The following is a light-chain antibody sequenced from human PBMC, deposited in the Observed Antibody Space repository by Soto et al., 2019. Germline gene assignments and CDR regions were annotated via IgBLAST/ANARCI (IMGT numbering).Light chain of an antibody. Sequence: QSVLTQPASVSGSPGQSITISCTGTSSDVGGYNHVSWYQQYPGKAPKVIIYELSNRPSGISNRFSGSKSGNTASLTISGLQAEDEADYYCSSYTSSSTLLYVFGPGTKLTVL. CDR1: SSDVGGYNH. CDR2: ELS. V-gene: IGLV2-14*01. CDR3: SSYTSSSTLLYV. J-gene: IGLJ1*01.